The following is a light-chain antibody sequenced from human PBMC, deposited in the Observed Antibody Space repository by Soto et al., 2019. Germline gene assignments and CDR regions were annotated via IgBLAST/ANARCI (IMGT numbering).Light chain of an antibody. Sequence: QSVLTQPPSASGSPGQSVTISCTGTSRDVGGYNYVSWYQQYPGKAPKLMIYEVSKRPSGVPDRFSGSTSGNTASLTVSGLQAEDEADYYCSSYAGSNILVFGTGTKLTVL. CDR2: EVS. V-gene: IGLV2-8*01. CDR1: SRDVGGYNY. J-gene: IGLJ1*01. CDR3: SSYAGSNILV.